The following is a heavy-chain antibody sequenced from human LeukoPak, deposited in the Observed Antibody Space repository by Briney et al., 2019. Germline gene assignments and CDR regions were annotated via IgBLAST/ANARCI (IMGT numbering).Heavy chain of an antibody. V-gene: IGHV4-39*07. Sequence: SETLSLTCTVSGGSISSSSYYWGWIRQPPGKGLEWIGSIYYSGSTYYNPSLKSRVTISVDTSKNQFSLKLSSVTAADTAVYYCARGNTTVTTWVYYYYYGMYVWGQGTTVTVSS. CDR1: GGSISSSSYY. J-gene: IGHJ6*02. D-gene: IGHD4-17*01. CDR3: ARGNTTVTTWVYYYYYGMYV. CDR2: IYYSGST.